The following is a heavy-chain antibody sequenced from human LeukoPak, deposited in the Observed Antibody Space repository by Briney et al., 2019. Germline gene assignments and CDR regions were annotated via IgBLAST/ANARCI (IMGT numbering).Heavy chain of an antibody. J-gene: IGHJ4*02. CDR3: ARDINWGQVDY. V-gene: IGHV3-74*01. CDR1: GFTFSGHW. D-gene: IGHD7-27*01. CDR2: INGDGSAT. Sequence: GGSLRLSCAASGFTFSGHWMYWLRQAPGRGLAWVSRINGDGSATNYAGSMKGRFTISRDNAKNILYLQMNSLREDDTAVYYCARDINWGQVDYWGQGTLVTVSS.